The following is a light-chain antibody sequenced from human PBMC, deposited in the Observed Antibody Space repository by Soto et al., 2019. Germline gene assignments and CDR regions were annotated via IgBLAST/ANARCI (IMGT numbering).Light chain of an antibody. Sequence: DILLTQSPATLSLSPGERATLSCRASQSFSGYLAWYQQKPGQAPRLLIYDASKRATGIPARFSGRGSRTDFTLTLSSLEPEDFAGYDCQQRSNWPPVITFGQGTRLEIK. CDR3: QQRSNWPPVIT. J-gene: IGKJ5*01. CDR1: QSFSGY. CDR2: DAS. V-gene: IGKV3-11*01.